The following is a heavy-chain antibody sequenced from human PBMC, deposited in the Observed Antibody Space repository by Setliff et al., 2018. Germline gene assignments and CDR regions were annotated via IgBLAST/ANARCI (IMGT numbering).Heavy chain of an antibody. Sequence: GASVKVSCKTSGYPFVGYFIYWMRPAPGQGLEWVGWIDPKSGRTKYAVKFQGRVTMARDTSSSTIYMEVNSLTSDDTAVYFCAKQGDLAFDYWGQGTQVTVSS. D-gene: IGHD3-16*01. CDR3: AKQGDLAFDY. CDR1: GYPFVGYF. CDR2: IDPKSGRT. J-gene: IGHJ4*02. V-gene: IGHV1-2*02.